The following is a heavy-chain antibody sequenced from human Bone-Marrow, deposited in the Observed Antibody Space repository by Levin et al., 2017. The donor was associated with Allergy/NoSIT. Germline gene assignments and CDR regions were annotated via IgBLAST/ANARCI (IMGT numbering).Heavy chain of an antibody. CDR2: ISYDGSNK. J-gene: IGHJ6*02. Sequence: GGSLRLSCAASGFTFSSYAMHWVRQAPGKGLEWVAVISYDGSNKYYADSVKGRFTISRDNSKNTLYLQMNSLRAEDTAVYYCARALRDIVVVPAAIYYYYYYGMDVWGQGTTVTVSS. D-gene: IGHD2-2*02. CDR1: GFTFSSYA. V-gene: IGHV3-30*04. CDR3: ARALRDIVVVPAAIYYYYYYGMDV.